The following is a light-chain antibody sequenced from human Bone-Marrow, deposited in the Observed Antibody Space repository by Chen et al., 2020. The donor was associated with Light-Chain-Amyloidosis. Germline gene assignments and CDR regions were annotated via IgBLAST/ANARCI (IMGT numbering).Light chain of an antibody. CDR2: RDT. J-gene: IGLJ2*01. Sequence: SYELTQPPSVSVSPGQTARITCSGDDLPTKYAYWYQQQPGQAPVLVIHRDTERPSGISERFSGSSSGTTATLTISGVQAEDEADYHCESADSSGTYEVIFGGGTKL. CDR3: ESADSSGTYEVI. V-gene: IGLV3-25*03. CDR1: DLPTKY.